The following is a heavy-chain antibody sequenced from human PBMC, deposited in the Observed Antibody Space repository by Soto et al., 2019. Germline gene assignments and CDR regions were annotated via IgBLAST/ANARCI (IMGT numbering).Heavy chain of an antibody. D-gene: IGHD2-15*01. Sequence: SETLSLTCAVYGGSFSGYYWSWIRQPPGKGLEWIGEINHSGSTNYNPSLKSRVTISVDTSKYQFSLKLSSVTAADTAVYYCARKLYCSGGSCYYLDYWGQGTLVTVSS. CDR3: ARKLYCSGGSCYYLDY. V-gene: IGHV4-34*01. CDR1: GGSFSGYY. CDR2: INHSGST. J-gene: IGHJ4*02.